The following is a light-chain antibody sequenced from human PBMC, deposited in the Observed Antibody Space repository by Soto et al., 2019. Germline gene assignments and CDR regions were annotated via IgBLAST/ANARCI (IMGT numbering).Light chain of an antibody. V-gene: IGKV1-39*01. CDR1: QNINSN. CDR3: QQSYSMPPIT. CDR2: GAS. J-gene: IGKJ5*01. Sequence: DIEMTQSPSSLSASVGDRVTITCRASQNINSNLKWSQQKPGKAPMLLIYGASILQSGVPSRFGSSGSGIDITLTISTLLHEDFATYHCQQSYSMPPITFGQGPRLEI.